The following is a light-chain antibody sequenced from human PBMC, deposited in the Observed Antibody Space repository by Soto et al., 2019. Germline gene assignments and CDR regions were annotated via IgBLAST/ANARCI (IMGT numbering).Light chain of an antibody. J-gene: IGKJ1*01. CDR1: QSISSY. CDR3: QQSYSTPPT. V-gene: IGKV1-39*01. CDR2: AAS. Sequence: EIQMTQSPSSLSASVGDRVTITCRASQSISSYLNWYQQKPGKAPRLLIYAASSLQSGVPSRFSGSGSGTDFTLTISSLQPEDFATYYCQQSYSTPPTFGRGTKVDIK.